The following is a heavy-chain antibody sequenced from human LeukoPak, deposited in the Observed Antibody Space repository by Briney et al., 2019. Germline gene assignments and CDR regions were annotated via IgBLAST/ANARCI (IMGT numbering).Heavy chain of an antibody. Sequence: ASVKVSCKASGYTFTSYGISWVRQAPGQGLEWLGQINPSGSSTGYAQKFQGRVTLTRDTSTSTLYLALSSLRSEDTAVYYCTRESADLKFFDFWGQGTLVTVSS. CDR2: INPSGSST. V-gene: IGHV1-46*01. CDR1: GYTFTSYG. CDR3: TRESADLKFFDF. J-gene: IGHJ4*02.